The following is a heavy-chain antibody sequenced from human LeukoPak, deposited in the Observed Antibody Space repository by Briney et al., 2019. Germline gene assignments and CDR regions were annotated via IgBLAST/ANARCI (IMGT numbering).Heavy chain of an antibody. Sequence: GGSLRLSCAASGFTFSTYGMSWVRQAPGKGLDWVSSISGSGGITYYADSVKGLFTISRDNSKNTLYLQMNSLRDEDPAVYYFAKRPAGGDAFDIWGQGTMVTVSS. D-gene: IGHD3-10*01. CDR3: AKRPAGGDAFDI. V-gene: IGHV3-23*01. J-gene: IGHJ3*02. CDR1: GFTFSTYG. CDR2: ISGSGGIT.